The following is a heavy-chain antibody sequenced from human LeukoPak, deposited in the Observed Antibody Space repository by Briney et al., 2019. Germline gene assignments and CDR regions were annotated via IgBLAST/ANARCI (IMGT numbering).Heavy chain of an antibody. CDR1: GDSVSSNSAA. D-gene: IGHD6-13*01. CDR2: TYYRSKWYN. Sequence: SQTLSLTCAISGDSVSSNSAAWNWIRQSPSRGLEWLGRTYYRSKWYNDYAVSVESRITINPDTSKNQFSLQLNSVTPEDTAVYYCAREGRSSWYFEGFDYWGQGTLVTVSS. V-gene: IGHV6-1*01. J-gene: IGHJ4*02. CDR3: AREGRSSWYFEGFDY.